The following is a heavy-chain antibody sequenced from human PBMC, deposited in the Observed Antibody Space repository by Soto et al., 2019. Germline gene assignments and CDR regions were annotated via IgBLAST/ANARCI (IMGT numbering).Heavy chain of an antibody. V-gene: IGHV3-21*01. D-gene: IGHD6-19*01. CDR2: ISSGSDSI. CDR1: GFIFTSYS. CDR3: ARDRSADRFVQYFQH. J-gene: IGHJ1*01. Sequence: GSLRLSCAASGFIFTSYSMVWVRLAPGKGLEWVASISSGSDSIFHADSVKGRFTVSRDNAKKSLFLQMNNLRAEDTAVYFCARDRSADRFVQYFQHWGQGTQVTVSS.